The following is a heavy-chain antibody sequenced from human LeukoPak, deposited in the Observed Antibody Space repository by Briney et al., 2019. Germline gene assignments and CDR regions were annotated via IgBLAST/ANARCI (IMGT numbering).Heavy chain of an antibody. CDR2: IIPIFGTA. V-gene: IGHV1-69*13. CDR1: GGTFSSYA. J-gene: IGHJ3*02. D-gene: IGHD3-9*01. CDR3: ASGAISYAFDI. Sequence: ASVKVSCKASGGTFSSYAISWVRQAPGQGLEWMGGIIPIFGTANYAQKFQGRVTITADESTSTAYMELSSLRSDDTAVYYCASGAISYAFDIWGQGTMVTVSS.